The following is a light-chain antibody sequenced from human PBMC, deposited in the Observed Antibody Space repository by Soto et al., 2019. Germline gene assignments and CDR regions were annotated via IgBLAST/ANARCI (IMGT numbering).Light chain of an antibody. CDR1: SSDVNDYKF. Sequence: QSVLTQPRSVSGSPGQSVTISCTGTSSDVNDYKFVSWYQQHPGRAPKLIIFDVSERPSGVPDRFSASKSGNTASLSISGLQAEDEADYYCCSYAGTYSYVFGSGTKVTVL. J-gene: IGLJ1*01. CDR3: CSYAGTYSYV. V-gene: IGLV2-11*01. CDR2: DVS.